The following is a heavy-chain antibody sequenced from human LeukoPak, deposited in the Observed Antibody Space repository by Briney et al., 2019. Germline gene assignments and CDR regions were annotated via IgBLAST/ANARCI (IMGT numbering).Heavy chain of an antibody. CDR2: IYSGGST. V-gene: IGHV3-66*01. CDR3: ARDPGLLGDY. Sequence: GGSLRLSCAVSGFTVSSNYMSWVRQAPGKGLEWVSVIYSGGSTYYADSVKGRFTISRDNSKNTLYLQMNSLRAEDTAVYYCARDPGLLGDYWGQGTLVTVSS. D-gene: IGHD1-26*01. CDR1: GFTVSSNY. J-gene: IGHJ4*02.